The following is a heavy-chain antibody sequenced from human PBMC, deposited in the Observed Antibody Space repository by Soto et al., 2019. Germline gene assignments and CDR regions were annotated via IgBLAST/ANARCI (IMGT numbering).Heavy chain of an antibody. V-gene: IGHV4-31*03. CDR3: ARSVRLGDLALGY. Sequence: QVQLQESGPGLVKPSQTLSLTCTVSGGSISSADYYWSWIRQHPGKGLEWIGYISYRGITYYNPSLTSRITISLDTSKNQCSLKLRSVTAADTAVYYCARSVRLGDLALGYWGQGTLVTVSS. D-gene: IGHD3-16*01. CDR1: GGSISSADYY. J-gene: IGHJ4*02. CDR2: ISYRGIT.